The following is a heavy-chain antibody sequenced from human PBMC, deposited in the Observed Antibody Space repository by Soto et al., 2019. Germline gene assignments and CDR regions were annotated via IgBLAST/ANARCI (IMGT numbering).Heavy chain of an antibody. Sequence: PSETLSLTCTVSGGSISSSSYYWGWIRQPPGKGLEWIGSIYYSGSTYYNPSLKSRVTISVDTSKNQFSLKLSSVTAADTAVYYCARGVIYDGIFGVVTDYGMDVWGQGTTVTVSS. CDR2: IYYSGST. CDR3: ARGVIYDGIFGVVTDYGMDV. J-gene: IGHJ6*02. V-gene: IGHV4-39*01. D-gene: IGHD3-3*01. CDR1: GGSISSSSYY.